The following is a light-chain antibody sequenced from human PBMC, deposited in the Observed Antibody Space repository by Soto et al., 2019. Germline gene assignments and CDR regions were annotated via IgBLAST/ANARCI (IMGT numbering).Light chain of an antibody. Sequence: QLVLTQSPSASASLGASVKLTCTLSSGHSTYAIAWHQQQPDKGPRYLMKLNSDGSHNKGDGIPDRFSGSSSGAERHLTMSSLQSEDEADYYCQTWGTAIHDVVFGGGTKLTVL. CDR1: SGHSTYA. CDR3: QTWGTAIHDVV. J-gene: IGLJ2*01. CDR2: LNSDGSH. V-gene: IGLV4-69*01.